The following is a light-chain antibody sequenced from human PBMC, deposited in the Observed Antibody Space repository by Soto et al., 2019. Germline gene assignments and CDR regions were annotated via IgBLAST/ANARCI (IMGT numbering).Light chain of an antibody. CDR1: LPVTNN. Sequence: EIVMTQSPVTLSVSPGERATLSCRASLPVTNNYLAWYQQMAGQPPRLVVYDASNRATGSAARLSGSGSGTDFTLTISSLEPEDFAVYSCQQRSNWPPWTFGQGTKVDIK. V-gene: IGKV3D-20*02. J-gene: IGKJ1*01. CDR3: QQRSNWPPWT. CDR2: DAS.